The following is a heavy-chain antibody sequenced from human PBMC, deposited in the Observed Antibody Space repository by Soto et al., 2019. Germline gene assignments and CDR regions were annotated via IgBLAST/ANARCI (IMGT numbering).Heavy chain of an antibody. J-gene: IGHJ3*02. CDR2: INPSGGST. CDR3: ARGTGYYDSSGYYLDAFDI. Sequence: ASVKVSCKASGYTFTSYYMHWVRQAPGQGLEWMGIINPSGGSTSYAQKFQGRVTMTRDTSTSTVYMELSSLRSEDTAVYYCARGTGYYDSSGYYLDAFDIWGQGTMVTVSS. D-gene: IGHD3-22*01. CDR1: GYTFTSYY. V-gene: IGHV1-46*01.